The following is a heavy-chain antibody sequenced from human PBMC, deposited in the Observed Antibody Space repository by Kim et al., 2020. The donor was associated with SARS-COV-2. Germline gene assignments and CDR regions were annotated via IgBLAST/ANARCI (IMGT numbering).Heavy chain of an antibody. CDR3: AWDGSGSYYRGYFDY. Sequence: GGSLRLSCAASGFTVSSNYMSWVRQAPGKGLEWVSVIYSGGSTYYADSVKGRFTISRDNSKNTLYLQMNSLRAEDTAVYYCAWDGSGSYYRGYFDYWGQGTLVTVSS. J-gene: IGHJ4*02. V-gene: IGHV3-53*01. CDR1: GFTVSSNY. CDR2: IYSGGST. D-gene: IGHD3-10*01.